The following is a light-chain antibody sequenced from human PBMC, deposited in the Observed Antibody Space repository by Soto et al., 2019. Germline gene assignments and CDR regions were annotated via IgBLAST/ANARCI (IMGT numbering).Light chain of an antibody. CDR3: QQYGASPFT. Sequence: EIVLTQSPATLSLSPGERATLSCRASQTINDRYLSWYQQKPGQAPRLLIYGASSRATVIPDRFSGSGSGTDFTLTISSLEPEDFAVYYCQQYGASPFTFGHGTKLDIK. V-gene: IGKV3-20*01. J-gene: IGKJ3*01. CDR1: QTINDRY. CDR2: GAS.